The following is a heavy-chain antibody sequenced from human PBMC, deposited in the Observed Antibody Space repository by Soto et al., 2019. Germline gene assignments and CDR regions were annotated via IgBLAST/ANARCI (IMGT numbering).Heavy chain of an antibody. Sequence: QVQLVQSGAEVKKPGSSVKVSCKASGGTVNSYTINWMRQAPGQGLEWMGGIVPNFGTPKYAQRFQGRVTMTADESTSTAYMELTSLTSEDTAVYYCAREDDTSGYYGWFDPWGQGTLVTVSS. CDR1: GGTVNSYT. CDR2: IVPNFGTP. D-gene: IGHD3-22*01. J-gene: IGHJ5*02. V-gene: IGHV1-69*01. CDR3: AREDDTSGYYGWFDP.